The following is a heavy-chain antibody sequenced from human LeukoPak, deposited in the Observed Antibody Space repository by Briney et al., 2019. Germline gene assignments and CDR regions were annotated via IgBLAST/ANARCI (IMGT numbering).Heavy chain of an antibody. D-gene: IGHD3-3*01. Sequence: SETLSLTCTVSGGSISSYYWSWIRQPPGKGLEWIGYICYSGSTNYNPSLKSRVTISVDTSKNQFSLKLSSVTAADTAVYYCARESRTYYDFWSGYYKDYYYYYMDVWGKGTTVTVSS. J-gene: IGHJ6*03. V-gene: IGHV4-59*01. CDR1: GGSISSYY. CDR2: ICYSGST. CDR3: ARESRTYYDFWSGYYKDYYYYYMDV.